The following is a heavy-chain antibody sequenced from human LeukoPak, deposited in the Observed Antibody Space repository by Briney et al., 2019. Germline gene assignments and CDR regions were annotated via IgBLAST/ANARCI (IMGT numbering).Heavy chain of an antibody. D-gene: IGHD3-22*01. J-gene: IGHJ4*02. V-gene: IGHV4-34*01. CDR1: GGSFSNYY. CDR2: IDHSGST. CDR3: ARGGYYYDGSGYYRFDY. Sequence: SETLSLTCAVYGGSFSNYYWNWIRQPPGKGLEWIGEIDHSGSTNYNPSLKSRVTISVDTSKNQFSLKLSSVTAADTAVYYCARGGYYYDGSGYYRFDYWGQGTLVTVSS.